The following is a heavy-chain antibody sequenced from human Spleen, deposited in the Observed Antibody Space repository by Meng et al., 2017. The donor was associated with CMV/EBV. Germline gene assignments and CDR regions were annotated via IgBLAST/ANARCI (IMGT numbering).Heavy chain of an antibody. CDR3: AKSSSVTLHYGMDV. V-gene: IGHV3-9*01. D-gene: IGHD4-17*01. J-gene: IGHJ6*02. Sequence: SLKISCAASGFTFDVYAMHWVRQAPGKGLEWVSGISWNSGFVDYADSVKGRFSISRDNAKNSLYLQMNSLRVEDTAIYYCAKSSSVTLHYGMDVWGQGATVTVSS. CDR2: ISWNSGFV. CDR1: GFTFDVYA.